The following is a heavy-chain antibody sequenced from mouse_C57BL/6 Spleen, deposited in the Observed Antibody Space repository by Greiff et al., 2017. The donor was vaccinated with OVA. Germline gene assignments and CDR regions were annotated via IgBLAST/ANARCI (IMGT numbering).Heavy chain of an antibody. Sequence: VQLKESGTVLARPGASVKMSCKTSGYTFTSYWMHWVKQRPGQGLEWIGAIYPGNSDTSYNQKFKGKAKLTADTSASTAYMERSRLTDEDSAVYYCTGSSPFAYWGQGTLVTVSA. D-gene: IGHD1-1*01. CDR3: TGSSPFAY. J-gene: IGHJ3*01. CDR1: GYTFTSYW. V-gene: IGHV1-5*01. CDR2: IYPGNSDT.